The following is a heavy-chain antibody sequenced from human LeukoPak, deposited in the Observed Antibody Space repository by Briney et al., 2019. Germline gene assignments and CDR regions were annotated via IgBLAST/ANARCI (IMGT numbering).Heavy chain of an antibody. CDR2: ISGVGGST. J-gene: IGHJ4*02. CDR1: GFTFSNYA. CDR3: AKGKGVGITAASDY. Sequence: GGSLRLSCAASGFTFSNYAMSWVRQAPGKGLEWVSGISGVGGSTYYADSVKGRFTISRDNTKNTAFLQMNSLRAEDTAVYYCAKGKGVGITAASDYWGQGTLVTVSS. V-gene: IGHV3-23*01. D-gene: IGHD6-13*01.